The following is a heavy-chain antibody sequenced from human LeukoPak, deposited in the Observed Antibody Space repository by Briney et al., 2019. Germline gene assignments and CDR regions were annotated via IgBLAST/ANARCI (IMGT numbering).Heavy chain of an antibody. CDR2: INHSGST. Sequence: SETLSLTCAVYGGSFSGYYWSWIRQPPGKGLEWIGEINHSGSTNYNPSLKSRVTISVDTSKNQFSLKLSSVTAADTAVYYCARGGILTGVDYWGQGTLVIVSS. CDR3: ARGGILTGVDY. CDR1: GGSFSGYY. D-gene: IGHD3-9*01. V-gene: IGHV4-34*01. J-gene: IGHJ4*02.